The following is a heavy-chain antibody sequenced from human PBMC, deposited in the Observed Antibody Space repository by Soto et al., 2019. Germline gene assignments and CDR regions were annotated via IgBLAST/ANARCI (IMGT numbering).Heavy chain of an antibody. V-gene: IGHV4-59*08. Sequence: SEALCLTCSGSGGSISSYYWSWIRQPPGKGLEWIGYIFYSGSTNYNPSLMRRVTISVDTSKNQFSLKLSSVTAADTAVYYCARHRYGSYYFDLRGQGPQVTVSS. CDR3: ARHRYGSYYFDL. D-gene: IGHD3-10*01. CDR2: IFYSGST. CDR1: GGSISSYY. J-gene: IGHJ4*02.